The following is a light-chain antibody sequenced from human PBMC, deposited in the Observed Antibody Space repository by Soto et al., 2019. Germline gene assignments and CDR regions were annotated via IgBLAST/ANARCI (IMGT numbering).Light chain of an antibody. J-gene: IGLJ2*01. CDR2: EVS. Sequence: QAVVTQPPSVSGSPGQSVTISCTGTSSDVGSYNRVSWYQQPPGTAPKLMIYEVSNRPSGVPDRFSGSKSDNTASLTISGLRAEDEADYYCSSYTSSNTVVFGGGTKLTVL. CDR3: SSYTSSNTVV. CDR1: SSDVGSYNR. V-gene: IGLV2-18*02.